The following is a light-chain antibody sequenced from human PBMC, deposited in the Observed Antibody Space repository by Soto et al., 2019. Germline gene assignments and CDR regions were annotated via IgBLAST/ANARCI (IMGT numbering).Light chain of an antibody. CDR1: QSISSW. CDR3: QQYDTYSWT. J-gene: IGKJ1*01. CDR2: DAS. Sequence: DIQMTQSPSTLSASVVDRVTITCRARQSISSWLAWYQQKPGKAPKLLIYDASSLESGVPSRFSGSGSGTEFTLTISSLQADDYATYYCQQYDTYSWTFGQGTKVDIK. V-gene: IGKV1-5*01.